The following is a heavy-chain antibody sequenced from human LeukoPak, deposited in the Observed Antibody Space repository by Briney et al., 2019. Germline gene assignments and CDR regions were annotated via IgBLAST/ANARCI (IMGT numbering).Heavy chain of an antibody. D-gene: IGHD2-8*02. Sequence: PGGSLRLSCAASGFTVSSNYMSWVRQAPGKGLEWVSYIHLSGTPTHYADPVKGRFSISRDNVKNSLYLQMDNLRAEDTAVYYCARDRGYTRTNTGGYPVFDLWGQGTLVTVSS. CDR3: ARDRGYTRTNTGGYPVFDL. CDR2: IHLSGTPT. V-gene: IGHV3-11*04. CDR1: GFTVSSNY. J-gene: IGHJ4*02.